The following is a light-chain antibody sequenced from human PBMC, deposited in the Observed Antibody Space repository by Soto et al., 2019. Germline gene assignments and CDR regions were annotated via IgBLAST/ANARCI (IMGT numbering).Light chain of an antibody. J-gene: IGKJ4*01. V-gene: IGKV1D-16*01. CDR1: QPINGR. Sequence: DIQMTQSPSSLSASVGDRVTISCRTSQPINGRLAWLQQKPGRAPKSLTYSTFGLQSGVPSRFSGSGSETFFTLTINNLQPEDVATYYCQHYDSYPLTFGGGTKVDIK. CDR3: QHYDSYPLT. CDR2: STF.